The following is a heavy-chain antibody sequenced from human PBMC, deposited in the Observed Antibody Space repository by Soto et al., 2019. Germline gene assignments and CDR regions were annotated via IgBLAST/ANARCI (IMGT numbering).Heavy chain of an antibody. J-gene: IGHJ5*02. Sequence: ASVKVSCKASGYTFTSYGISWVRQAPGQGLEWMGWISAYNGNTNYAQKLQGRVTMTTDTSTSTACMELRSLRSDDTAVYYCARVVVVVPAAIWWFDPWGQGTLVTVSS. CDR2: ISAYNGNT. CDR3: ARVVVVVPAAIWWFDP. V-gene: IGHV1-18*04. CDR1: GYTFTSYG. D-gene: IGHD2-2*01.